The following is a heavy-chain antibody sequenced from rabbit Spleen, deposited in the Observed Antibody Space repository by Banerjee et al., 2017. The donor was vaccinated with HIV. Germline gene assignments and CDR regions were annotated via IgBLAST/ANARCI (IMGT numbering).Heavy chain of an antibody. Sequence: QEQLVESGGRLVTPGGSLTLSCKASGFDFSSYGISWVRQAPGKGLEWIAYIYAGSSGSTYYASWAKGRFTISKTSSTTVTLQMTSLTVADTATYFCARDAGTSFSTYGMDLWGPGTLVTVS. D-gene: IGHD8-1*01. CDR3: ARDAGTSFSTYGMDL. CDR1: GFDFSSYG. V-gene: IGHV1S45*01. CDR2: IYAGSSGST. J-gene: IGHJ6*01.